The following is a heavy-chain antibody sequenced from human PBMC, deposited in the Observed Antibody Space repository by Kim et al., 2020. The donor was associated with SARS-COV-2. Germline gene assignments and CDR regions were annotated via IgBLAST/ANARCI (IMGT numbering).Heavy chain of an antibody. J-gene: IGHJ6*02. V-gene: IGHV3-21*06. D-gene: IGHD1-26*01. CDR3: ARVRVGATTQNYYYGLDV. CDR2: ITSGSSYI. Sequence: GGSLRLSCAASGFTFASYSMNWVRQAPGKGLEWVSFITSGSSYIYYADSVKGRFTISRDNSKNSLYLQMDSLRSEDTGVYYCARVRVGATTQNYYYGLDVWGQGTTVTVSS. CDR1: GFTFASYS.